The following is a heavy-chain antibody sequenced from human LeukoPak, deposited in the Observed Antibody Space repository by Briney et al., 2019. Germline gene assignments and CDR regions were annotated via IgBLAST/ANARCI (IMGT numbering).Heavy chain of an antibody. Sequence: ASVKVSCKASGYTFTSNDINWVRQATGQGLEWMGWMNPNSGNTGYAQKFQGRVTMTRNTSISTAYMELSSLRSEDTAVYYCARVGIIVGADFDYWGQGTLVTVSS. CDR3: ARVGIIVGADFDY. J-gene: IGHJ4*02. CDR2: MNPNSGNT. CDR1: GYTFTSND. V-gene: IGHV1-8*01. D-gene: IGHD1-26*01.